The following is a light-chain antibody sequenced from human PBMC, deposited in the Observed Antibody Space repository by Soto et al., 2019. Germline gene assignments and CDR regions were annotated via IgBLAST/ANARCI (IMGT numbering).Light chain of an antibody. V-gene: IGKV1-5*01. Sequence: DIHLTQSPSTLSASGGDTGTITCRASHSVSIWLAWYRHKPGKPPEVLARDASSLQRGHPSRFSDSGPGTELPPTISRRQPDAFATYHCQQYHGYPWTLGQGTKVDI. J-gene: IGKJ1*01. CDR3: QQYHGYPWT. CDR1: HSVSIW. CDR2: DAS.